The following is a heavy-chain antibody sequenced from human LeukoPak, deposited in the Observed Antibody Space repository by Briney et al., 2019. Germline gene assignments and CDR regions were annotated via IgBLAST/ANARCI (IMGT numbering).Heavy chain of an antibody. CDR3: ARGRDYGDFFDY. V-gene: IGHV4-31*03. CDR1: GRSISSGAYF. Sequence: SQTLSLTCTVSGRSISSGAYFWSWIRQHPGEGLEWIGYIYYSGSTYYSPSLKGRVTISIDTSKNQFSLKLSSVTAADTAVYYCARGRDYGDFFDYWGQGTLVTVSS. CDR2: IYYSGST. D-gene: IGHD4-17*01. J-gene: IGHJ4*02.